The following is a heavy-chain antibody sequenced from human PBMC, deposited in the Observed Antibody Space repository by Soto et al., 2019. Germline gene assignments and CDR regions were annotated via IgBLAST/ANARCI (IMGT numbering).Heavy chain of an antibody. CDR1: GGSFSGYY. CDR2: INHSGST. CDR3: ARGLKIPLIAAAGTYYYHGMDV. D-gene: IGHD6-13*01. V-gene: IGHV4-34*01. Sequence: PSETLSLTCAVYGGSFSGYYWSWIRQPPGKGLEWIGEINHSGSTNYNPSLKSRVTISVDTSKNQFSLRLSSVTAADTAVYYCARGLKIPLIAAAGTYYYHGMDVWGQGTTVTV. J-gene: IGHJ6*02.